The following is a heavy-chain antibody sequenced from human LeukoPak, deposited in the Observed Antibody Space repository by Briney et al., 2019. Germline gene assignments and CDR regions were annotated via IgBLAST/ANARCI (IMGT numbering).Heavy chain of an antibody. CDR2: IKSKTDGGTV. CDR1: GFTFSSYA. CDR3: ARIGVSDY. Sequence: GGSLRLSCAASGFTFSSYAMSWVRQAPGKGLEWVGHIKSKTDGGTVDYAAPVKGRFTISRDDSKNTLYLQMNSLKTEDTAIYYCARIGVSDYWGQGTLVTVSS. V-gene: IGHV3-15*01. D-gene: IGHD3-3*01. J-gene: IGHJ4*02.